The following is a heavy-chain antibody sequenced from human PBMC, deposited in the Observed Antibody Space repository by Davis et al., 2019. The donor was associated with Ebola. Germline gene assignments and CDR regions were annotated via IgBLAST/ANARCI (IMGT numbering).Heavy chain of an antibody. CDR1: GFTFSRFP. Sequence: GESLKISCTASGFTFSRFPMHWVRQAPGKGLEWVTIISYDGSNKYYADSVKGRFTISRDNAKNSLYLQMNSLRDEDTAVYYCATDRNWDFDYWGQGTLVTVSS. V-gene: IGHV3-30*04. CDR3: ATDRNWDFDY. CDR2: ISYDGSNK. D-gene: IGHD7-27*01. J-gene: IGHJ4*02.